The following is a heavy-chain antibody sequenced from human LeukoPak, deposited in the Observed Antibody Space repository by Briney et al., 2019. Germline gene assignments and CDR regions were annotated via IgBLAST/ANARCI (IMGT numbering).Heavy chain of an antibody. V-gene: IGHV7-4-1*02. CDR3: ARIGGRTAAGILGY. Sequence: ASVKVSCKASGYTFISYAMNWVRQAPGQGLEWMGWINTNTGNPTYAQGFTGRFVFSLGTSVSTAYLQISSLKAEDTAVYYCARIGGRTAAGILGYWGQGTLVTVSS. J-gene: IGHJ4*02. CDR2: INTNTGNP. D-gene: IGHD6-13*01. CDR1: GYTFISYA.